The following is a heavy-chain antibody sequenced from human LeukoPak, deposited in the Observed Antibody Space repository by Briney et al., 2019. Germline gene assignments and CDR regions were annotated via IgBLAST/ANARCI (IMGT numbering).Heavy chain of an antibody. CDR1: GGSISSGGYY. J-gene: IGHJ4*02. V-gene: IGHV4-31*03. D-gene: IGHD6-13*01. CDR3: AREPPSSWPTIDY. CDR2: IYYSGST. Sequence: SETLSLTCTVSGGSISSGGYYWSWIRQHPGKGLEWIGYIYYSGSTYYNPSLKSRVTISVDTSKNQFSLKLSSVTAADTAVYYCAREPPSSWPTIDYWGQGTLVTVSS.